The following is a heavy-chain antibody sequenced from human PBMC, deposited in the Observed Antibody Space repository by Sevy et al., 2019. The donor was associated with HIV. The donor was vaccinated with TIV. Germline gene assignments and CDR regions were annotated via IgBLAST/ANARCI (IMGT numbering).Heavy chain of an antibody. Sequence: GGSLRLSCVASGFTFSNYGIHWVRQAPGKGLEWVAVIWYDGNKKYYADSVKGRFTISRDNSKNALYLQMNSLRAEDTGVYYWARDRRGCYGSGTYYYYGMDVWGQGTTVTVSS. V-gene: IGHV3-33*01. CDR1: GFTFSNYG. CDR2: IWYDGNKK. J-gene: IGHJ6*02. CDR3: ARDRRGCYGSGTYYYYGMDV. D-gene: IGHD3-10*01.